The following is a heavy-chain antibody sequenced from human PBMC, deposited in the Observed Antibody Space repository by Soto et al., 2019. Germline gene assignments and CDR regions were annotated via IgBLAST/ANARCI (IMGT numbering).Heavy chain of an antibody. CDR1: GFTFSSYG. CDR2: ISYDGSNK. CDR3: AKDLRYCSGGSCYSGFDY. J-gene: IGHJ4*02. V-gene: IGHV3-30*18. D-gene: IGHD2-15*01. Sequence: PGGSLRLSCAASGFTFSSYGMHWVRQAPGKGLEWVAVISYDGSNKYYADSVKGRFTISRDNSKNTLYLQMNSLRAEDTAVYYCAKDLRYCSGGSCYSGFDYWGQGTLVTVSS.